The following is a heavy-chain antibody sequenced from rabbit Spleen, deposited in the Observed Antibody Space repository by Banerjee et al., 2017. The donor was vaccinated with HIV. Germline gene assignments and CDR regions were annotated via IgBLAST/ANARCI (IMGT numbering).Heavy chain of an antibody. J-gene: IGHJ6*01. CDR3: AKQIYRGSDL. D-gene: IGHD7-1*01. V-gene: IGHV1S40*01. CDR2: IGAGSSGST. Sequence: QSLEESGGGLVKPGASLTLTCTASGFSFSSDYDMCWVRQAPGKGLEWIACIGAGSSGSTYYASWAKGRFTISRTWSTTVTLQMTSLTAADTATYFCAKQIYRGSDLWGPGTLVTVS. CDR1: GFSFSSDYD.